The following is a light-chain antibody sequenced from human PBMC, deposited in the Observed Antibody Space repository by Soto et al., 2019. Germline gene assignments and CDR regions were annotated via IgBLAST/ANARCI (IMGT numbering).Light chain of an antibody. V-gene: IGKV3-11*01. CDR2: DAS. CDR3: QQRSNWPKLT. J-gene: IGKJ4*01. Sequence: EIVLTQSPATLSLSPGERATLSCRASQSVGSYLAWYQQKPGQAPRLLIYDASNRATGIPARFSGSGSGTDFTLTISSLEPEDFTVYYCQQRSNWPKLTFGGGTQVEIK. CDR1: QSVGSY.